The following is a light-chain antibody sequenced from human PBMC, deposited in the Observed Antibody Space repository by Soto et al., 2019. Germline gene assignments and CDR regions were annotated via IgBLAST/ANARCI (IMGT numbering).Light chain of an antibody. Sequence: DIQITRSSSSVSASITDGVAITCRASQGLRSSLPCYQHKPGKAPSLLIFAASSLYTGVPSVFSGCSSGTNFTLTISSLQHDDFAIYYCQQYNSYYPLTFGGGTKVDIK. CDR2: AAS. J-gene: IGKJ4*01. CDR3: QQYNSYYPLT. CDR1: QGLRSS. V-gene: IGKV1D-16*01.